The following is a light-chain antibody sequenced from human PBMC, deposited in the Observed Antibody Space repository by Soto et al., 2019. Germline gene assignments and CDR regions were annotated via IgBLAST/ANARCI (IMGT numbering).Light chain of an antibody. V-gene: IGKV3-15*01. CDR3: HQYNEWPRGT. CDR2: GAS. J-gene: IGKJ1*01. CDR1: QSVSNN. Sequence: EILMTQSPATLSVSPGDRATLSCRASQSVSNNLAWYQQRPGQAPRLLIYGASTRATGIPARFSGSGSGTEFTLTISSLQSEDFALYYCHQYNEWPRGTFGPGTRVEI.